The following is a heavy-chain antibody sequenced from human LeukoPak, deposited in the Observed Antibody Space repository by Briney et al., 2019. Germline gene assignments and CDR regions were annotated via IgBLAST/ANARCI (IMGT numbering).Heavy chain of an antibody. V-gene: IGHV4-59*08. Sequence: KASETLSLTCTVSGGSISSYYWSWIRQPPGKGLEWIGYIYYSESTNYNPSLKSRVTISVDTSKNQFSLKLSSVTAADTAVYYCARHTPDSSGYQDVWGQGTTVTVSS. J-gene: IGHJ6*02. CDR3: ARHTPDSSGYQDV. D-gene: IGHD3-22*01. CDR1: GGSISSYY. CDR2: IYYSEST.